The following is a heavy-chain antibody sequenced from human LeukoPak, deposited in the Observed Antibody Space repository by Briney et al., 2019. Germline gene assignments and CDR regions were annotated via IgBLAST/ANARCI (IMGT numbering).Heavy chain of an antibody. CDR2: INSDGSEG. Sequence: GGSLRLSCAVSGFTFSGFWMSWSRQAPGKGLEWVASINSDGSEGYYADVVKGRFTISRDNGKNSLYLQINSLRAEDTAVYYCARSSYSSSSSVWGQGTMVTVSS. CDR3: ARSSYSSSSSV. J-gene: IGHJ3*01. CDR1: GFTFSGFW. V-gene: IGHV3-7*03. D-gene: IGHD6-6*01.